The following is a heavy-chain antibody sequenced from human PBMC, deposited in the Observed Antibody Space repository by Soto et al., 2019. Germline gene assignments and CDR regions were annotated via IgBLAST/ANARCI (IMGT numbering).Heavy chain of an antibody. J-gene: IGHJ4*02. Sequence: QVQLVESGGGVVQPGRSLRLSCAASGFTFSSYAMHWVRQAPGKGLEWVAVISYDGSNKYYADSVKGRFTISRDNSKNTLYLQMNSLRAEDTAVYYCAREGAEARHFDYWGQGTLVTVSS. D-gene: IGHD6-13*01. CDR1: GFTFSSYA. CDR3: AREGAEARHFDY. CDR2: ISYDGSNK. V-gene: IGHV3-30-3*01.